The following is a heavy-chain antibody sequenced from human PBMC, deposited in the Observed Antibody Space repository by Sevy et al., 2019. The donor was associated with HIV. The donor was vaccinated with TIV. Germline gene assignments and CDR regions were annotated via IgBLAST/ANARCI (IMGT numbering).Heavy chain of an antibody. J-gene: IGHJ4*02. V-gene: IGHV4-39*01. CDR3: ARHGGVSYYYDTSGPTPRGGYFDY. CDR2: IYYSGST. Sequence: SETLSLTCTVSGGSISSTSYYWGWIRQPPGKGLEWIGSIYYSGSTYYNPSLKSRVTISVDTSKNQFSLRLGSVTAADTAVYYCARHGGVSYYYDTSGPTPRGGYFDYWGQGTLVTVSS. CDR1: GGSISSTSYY. D-gene: IGHD3-22*01.